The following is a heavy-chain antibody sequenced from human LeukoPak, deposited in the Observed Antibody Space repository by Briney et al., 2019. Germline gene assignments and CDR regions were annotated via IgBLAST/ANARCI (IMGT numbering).Heavy chain of an antibody. V-gene: IGHV3-21*01. CDR1: GFTFSSYS. CDR3: ARSEQLRFDP. Sequence: PGGSLRLSCAASGFTFSSYSMNWVRQAPGKGLEWVSSISSSSSYIYYADSVKGRFTISRDSAKNSLYLQMNSLRAEDTAVYYCARSEQLRFDPWGQGTLVTVSS. J-gene: IGHJ5*02. CDR2: ISSSSSYI. D-gene: IGHD6-6*01.